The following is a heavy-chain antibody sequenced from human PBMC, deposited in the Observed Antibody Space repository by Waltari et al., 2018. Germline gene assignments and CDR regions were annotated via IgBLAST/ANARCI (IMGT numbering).Heavy chain of an antibody. CDR2: INHSGST. J-gene: IGHJ5*02. D-gene: IGHD6-6*01. CDR3: ARGRRSSSRPYNWFDP. CDR1: GGSFSGYY. Sequence: QVQLQQWGAGLLKPSETLSLTCAVYGGSFSGYYWSWIRQPPGKGLEWLGEINHSGSTTDNPYLKSRFTISVDTSKNQFSLKLSSVTAADTAVYYCARGRRSSSRPYNWFDPWGQGTLVTVSS. V-gene: IGHV4-34*01.